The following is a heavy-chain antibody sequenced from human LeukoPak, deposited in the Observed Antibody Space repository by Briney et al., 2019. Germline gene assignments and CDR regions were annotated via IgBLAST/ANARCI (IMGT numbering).Heavy chain of an antibody. V-gene: IGHV1-2*02. D-gene: IGHD1-26*01. CDR2: ISPNSGGT. J-gene: IGHJ4*02. CDR3: ARVGRTALGEPFDY. Sequence: ASVKVSCKASGYTFTDYYMHWVRQAPGQGLEWIGWISPNSGGTSYAQKFQGRITMTRDTSISTAYMELSRLRSDDTAVYYCARVGRTALGEPFDYWGQGTLVTVSS. CDR1: GYTFTDYY.